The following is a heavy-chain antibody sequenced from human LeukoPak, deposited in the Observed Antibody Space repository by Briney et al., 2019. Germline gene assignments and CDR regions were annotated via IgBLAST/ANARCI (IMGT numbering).Heavy chain of an antibody. CDR3: AKGKGSSWYYFDY. Sequence: GGSLRLSCAASGFTFSSYAMSWVRQAPGKGLEWVSAISGSGGSTYYADSVKGRFTISRDNSKNTLYLQMNSPRAEDTAVYYCAKGKGSSWYYFDYWGQGTLVTVSS. J-gene: IGHJ4*02. CDR2: ISGSGGST. V-gene: IGHV3-23*01. D-gene: IGHD6-13*01. CDR1: GFTFSSYA.